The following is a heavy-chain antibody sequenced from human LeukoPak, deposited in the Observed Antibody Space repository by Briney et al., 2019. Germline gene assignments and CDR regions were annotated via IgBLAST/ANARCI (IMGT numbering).Heavy chain of an antibody. Sequence: SETLSLTCAVYGGSFSGYYWSWIRQPPGKGLEWIGEINHSGSTNYNPSLKSPVTISVDTSKNQFSLKLSSVTAADTAVYYCAREGSSGWYPGAEYFQHWGQGTLVTVSS. CDR1: GGSFSGYY. D-gene: IGHD6-19*01. J-gene: IGHJ1*01. CDR2: INHSGST. V-gene: IGHV4-34*01. CDR3: AREGSSGWYPGAEYFQH.